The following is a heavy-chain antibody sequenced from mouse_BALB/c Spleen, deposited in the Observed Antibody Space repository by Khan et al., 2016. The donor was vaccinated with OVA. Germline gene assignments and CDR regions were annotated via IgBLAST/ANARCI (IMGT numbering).Heavy chain of an antibody. CDR1: SYSITSDYA. Sequence: EVQLQESGPGLVKPSQSLSLTCTVTSYSITSDYAWNWIRQFPGNKLEWMGYISYSGSTSYNPSLKSRISITRDTSKNQFFLQLNSVTTEDTATYYCARREGNGYDYWYFDVWGAGTTVTVSS. CDR3: ARREGNGYDYWYFDV. D-gene: IGHD2-2*01. CDR2: ISYSGST. J-gene: IGHJ1*01. V-gene: IGHV3-2*02.